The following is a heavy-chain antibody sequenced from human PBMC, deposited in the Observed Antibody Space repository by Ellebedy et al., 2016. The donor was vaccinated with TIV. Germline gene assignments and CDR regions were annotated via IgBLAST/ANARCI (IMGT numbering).Heavy chain of an antibody. CDR3: ARYSYANPLDY. J-gene: IGHJ4*02. D-gene: IGHD5-18*01. CDR1: GYSFTSYW. V-gene: IGHV5-51*01. CDR2: IYPGDSDT. Sequence: GGSLRLSCKGSGYSFTSYWISWVRQMPGKGLEWMGIIYPGDSDTRYSPSFQGQVTISADKSISTAYLQWSSLKASDTAMYYCARYSYANPLDYWGQGTLVTVSS.